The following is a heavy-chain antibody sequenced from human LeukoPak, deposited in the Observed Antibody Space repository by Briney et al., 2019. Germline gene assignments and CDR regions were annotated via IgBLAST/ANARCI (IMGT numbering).Heavy chain of an antibody. J-gene: IGHJ3*02. CDR1: GFTFSSYA. Sequence: PGGSLRLSCAASGFTFSSYAMHWVRQAPGKGPEWVAVISYDGSNKYYADSVKGRFIISRDNSKNTLYLQMNSLRAEDTAVYYCARDNPLELGPDAFDIWGQGTMVTVSS. CDR2: ISYDGSNK. V-gene: IGHV3-30-3*01. CDR3: ARDNPLELGPDAFDI. D-gene: IGHD7-27*01.